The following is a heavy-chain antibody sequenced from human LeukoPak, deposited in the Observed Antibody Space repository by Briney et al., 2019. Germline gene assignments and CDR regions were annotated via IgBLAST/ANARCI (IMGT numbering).Heavy chain of an antibody. D-gene: IGHD4-17*01. V-gene: IGHV3-23*01. J-gene: IGHJ5*02. CDR1: GFTFSSHG. CDR2: ISIGGDTT. CDR3: AKAIRPNDR. Sequence: PGGSLRLSCAASGFTFSSHGMCWVRQAPGRGLEWVSSISIGGDTTYSDSVKGRFTISRDNSKNTLYLQLDSLRAEDTAIYHCAKAIRPNDRWGQGTPVTVSS.